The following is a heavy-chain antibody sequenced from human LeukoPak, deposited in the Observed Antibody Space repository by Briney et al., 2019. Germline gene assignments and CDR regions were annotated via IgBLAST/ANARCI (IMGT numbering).Heavy chain of an antibody. D-gene: IGHD1-26*01. V-gene: IGHV3-30*18. CDR3: AKDRVWELTKGAAPFDY. J-gene: IGHJ4*02. CDR2: ISYDGSNK. Sequence: GRSLRLSCAASGFTFSSYGMHWARQAPGKGLEWVAVISYDGSNKYYADSVKGRFTISRDNSKNTLYLQMNSLRAEDTAVYYCAKDRVWELTKGAAPFDYWGQGTLVTVSS. CDR1: GFTFSSYG.